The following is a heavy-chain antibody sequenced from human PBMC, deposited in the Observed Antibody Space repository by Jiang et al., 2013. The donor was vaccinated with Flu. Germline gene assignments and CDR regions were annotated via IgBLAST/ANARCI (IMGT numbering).Heavy chain of an antibody. J-gene: IGHJ6*02. CDR2: ISYDGSNK. V-gene: IGHV3-30*18. Sequence: ISYDGSNKYYADSVKGRFTISRDNSKNTLYLQMNSLRAEDTAVYYCAKDRGGGSYYYYYGMDVWGQGTTVTVSS. D-gene: IGHD2-21*01. CDR3: AKDRGGGSYYYYYGMDV.